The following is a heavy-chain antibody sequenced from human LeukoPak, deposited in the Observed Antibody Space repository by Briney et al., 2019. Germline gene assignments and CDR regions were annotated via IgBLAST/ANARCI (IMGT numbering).Heavy chain of an antibody. J-gene: IGHJ4*02. CDR3: ARHVYGGNPDYFDY. Sequence: SSETLSLTCAVYGGSFSGYYWSWIRQPPGKGLEWIGEINHSGSTNYNPSLKSRVTISVDTSKNQFSLKLSSVTAADTAVYYCARHVYGGNPDYFDYWGQGTLVTVSS. D-gene: IGHD4-23*01. CDR2: INHSGST. V-gene: IGHV4-34*01. CDR1: GGSFSGYY.